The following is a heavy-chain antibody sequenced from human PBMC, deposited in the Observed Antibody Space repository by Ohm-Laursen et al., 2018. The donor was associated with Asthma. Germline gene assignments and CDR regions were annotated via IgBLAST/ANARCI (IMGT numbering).Heavy chain of an antibody. CDR3: ANSNSQWLVPTFDY. D-gene: IGHD6-19*01. V-gene: IGHV3-23*01. Sequence: SLRLSCSASGFTFSSYAMSWVRQAPGKGLEWVSGISSSGGSTYYADNVKGRFTISRDNSKNTLYLQMNSLRAEDTAVYYCANSNSQWLVPTFDYWGQGTLVTVSS. CDR2: ISSSGGST. CDR1: GFTFSSYA. J-gene: IGHJ4*02.